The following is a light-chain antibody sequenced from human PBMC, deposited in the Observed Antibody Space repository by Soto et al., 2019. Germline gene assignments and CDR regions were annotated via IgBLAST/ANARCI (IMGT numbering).Light chain of an antibody. CDR2: DVS. Sequence: IQMTQSPSSLSASVGDRVTITCRARQGIRNDLGWYQQKPGKAPKVLIYDVSSLKRGVPSRFSGSGSGTEFTLTCSSLQPDDFATDYCQQYSSYWTFGPGTKGDI. V-gene: IGKV1-17*01. CDR3: QQYSSYWT. CDR1: QGIRND. J-gene: IGKJ1*01.